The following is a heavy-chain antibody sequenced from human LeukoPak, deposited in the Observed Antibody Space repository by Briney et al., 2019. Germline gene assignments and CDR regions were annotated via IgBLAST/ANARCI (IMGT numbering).Heavy chain of an antibody. J-gene: IGHJ3*02. Sequence: GSWVKVSCKASGCTFSSYAISWVRQAPGQGLERMGVIIPIFSTANYAQKFQGRVTITTDESTSTAYMELSSLRSEDTAVYYCARQYYYDGSLGAFDIWGQGTMATVSS. V-gene: IGHV1-69*05. CDR3: ARQYYYDGSLGAFDI. D-gene: IGHD3-22*01. CDR2: IIPIFSTA. CDR1: GCTFSSYA.